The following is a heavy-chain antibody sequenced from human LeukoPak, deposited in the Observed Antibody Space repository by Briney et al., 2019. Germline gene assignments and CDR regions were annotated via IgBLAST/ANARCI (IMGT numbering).Heavy chain of an antibody. J-gene: IGHJ4*02. Sequence: AAVTLSFTSSGSTFTIYGISWVRQRPAQGLERVWWFSTYNGNTNYAQKLQGRVTMTTDTSTSTAYLHLRSLRTDDTAVYYCAKLARLRYYDSSGTGGLDYWGRGTLVTVSS. D-gene: IGHD3-22*01. V-gene: IGHV1-18*01. CDR2: FSTYNGNT. CDR3: AKLARLRYYDSSGTGGLDY. CDR1: GSTFTIYG.